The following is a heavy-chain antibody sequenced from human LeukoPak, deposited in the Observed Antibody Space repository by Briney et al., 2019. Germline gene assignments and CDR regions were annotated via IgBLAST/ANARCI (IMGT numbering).Heavy chain of an antibody. D-gene: IGHD6-19*01. V-gene: IGHV4-59*08. Sequence: SETLSLTCTVSGGSINSYYWSWIRQPPGKGLEWIGYIYYSGSTNYNPSLKSRVTISIDTSKNHFSLKLSSVTAADTAVYYCARLVAGTGEYNFDYWGQGTLVTVSS. CDR2: IYYSGST. CDR3: ARLVAGTGEYNFDY. CDR1: GGSINSYY. J-gene: IGHJ4*02.